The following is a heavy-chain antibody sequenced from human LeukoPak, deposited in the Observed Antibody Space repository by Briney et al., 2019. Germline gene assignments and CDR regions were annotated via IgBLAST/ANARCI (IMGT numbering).Heavy chain of an antibody. CDR1: GFTLSSYW. CDR3: ARDHARTGYSSGWYDGYYFDY. Sequence: GGSLRLSCAASGFTLSSYWMSWVRQAPGKGLEWVANIKQDGSEKYYVDSVKGRFTISRDNAKNSLYLQMNSVRAEDTAVYYCARDHARTGYSSGWYDGYYFDYWGQGTLVTVSS. CDR2: IKQDGSEK. D-gene: IGHD6-19*01. J-gene: IGHJ4*02. V-gene: IGHV3-7*03.